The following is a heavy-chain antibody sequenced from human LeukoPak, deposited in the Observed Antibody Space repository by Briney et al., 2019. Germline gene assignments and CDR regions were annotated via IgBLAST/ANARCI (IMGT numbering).Heavy chain of an antibody. V-gene: IGHV1-8*01. CDR3: ARGGILLWFGELLFDEGKKYYFDS. J-gene: IGHJ4*02. Sequence: GASVKVSCKASGYTFTSYDINWVRQATGQGLEWMGWMNPNSGNTGYAQKFQGRVTMTRNTSISTAYMELSSLRSEDTAVYYCARGGILLWFGELLFDEGKKYYFDSWGQGTLVTVSS. D-gene: IGHD3-10*01. CDR2: MNPNSGNT. CDR1: GYTFTSYD.